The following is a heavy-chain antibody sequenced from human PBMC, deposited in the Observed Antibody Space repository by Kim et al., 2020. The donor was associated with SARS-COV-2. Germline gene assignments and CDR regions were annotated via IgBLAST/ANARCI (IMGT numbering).Heavy chain of an antibody. J-gene: IGHJ4*02. CDR2: ITHSGNT. CDR1: GESFSGYY. D-gene: IGHD2-2*01. Sequence: SETLSLTCAVYGESFSGYYWTWIRQTPGKGLEWIGEITHSGNTNYNPPLKSRVTMSLDKSKNQFSLNLSSVTAADTAVYYCARGQDCSGSGCTGATDISSLDFWGQGTLVTVSS. V-gene: IGHV4-34*01. CDR3: ARGQDCSGSGCTGATDISSLDF.